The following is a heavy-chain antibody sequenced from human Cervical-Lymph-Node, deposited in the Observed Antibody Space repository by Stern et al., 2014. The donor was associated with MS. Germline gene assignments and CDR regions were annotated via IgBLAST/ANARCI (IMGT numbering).Heavy chain of an antibody. Sequence: EVQLVESGGGLVQPGGSLRLSCAASGFTFSTYDMHWVRQATGRGLEWVSGIGSAGDTYYPGSVKGRFTISRENAKNSLYLQMNSLRAGDTAVYYCARGRGWMSNWFDPWGQGTLVTVSS. J-gene: IGHJ5*02. CDR1: GFTFSTYD. CDR2: IGSAGDT. CDR3: ARGRGWMSNWFDP. V-gene: IGHV3-13*01. D-gene: IGHD2-2*03.